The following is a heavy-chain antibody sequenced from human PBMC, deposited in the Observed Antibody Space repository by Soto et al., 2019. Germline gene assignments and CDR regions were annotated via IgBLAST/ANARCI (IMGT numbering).Heavy chain of an antibody. CDR3: TTFLIAAAGTEYFQH. D-gene: IGHD6-13*01. CDR2: IKSKTDGGTT. V-gene: IGHV3-15*07. CDR1: GFTFSNAW. J-gene: IGHJ1*01. Sequence: PGGSLRLSCAASGFTFSNAWMNWVRQAPGKGLEWVGRIKSKTDGGTTDYAAPVKGRFTISRDDSKNTLYLQMNSLKTEDTAVYYCTTFLIAAAGTEYFQHWGQGTLVTVSS.